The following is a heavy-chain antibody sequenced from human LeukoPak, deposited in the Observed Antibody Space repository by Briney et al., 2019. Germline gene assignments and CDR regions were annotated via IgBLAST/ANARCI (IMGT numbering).Heavy chain of an antibody. V-gene: IGHV4-59*08. CDR2: IYYSGST. CDR1: GFTFSSYE. Sequence: GPLRLSCTASGFTFSSYEMNWVRQPPGKGLEWIGYIYYSGSTYYNPSLKSRVTISVDKSKNQFSLKLSSVTAADTAVYSCGRLIAVAASDYWGQGTLVTVSS. J-gene: IGHJ4*02. CDR3: GRLIAVAASDY. D-gene: IGHD6-19*01.